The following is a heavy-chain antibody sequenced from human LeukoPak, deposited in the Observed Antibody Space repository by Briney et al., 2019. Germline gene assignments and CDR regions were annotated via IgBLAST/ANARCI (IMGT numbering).Heavy chain of an antibody. V-gene: IGHV4-4*02. CDR2: IYHSGST. D-gene: IGHD3-9*01. CDR1: GGSISSSDW. Sequence: KSSGTLSLTCAVSGGSISSSDWWSWVRQPPGKGLEWIGEIYHSGSTNYNPLFESRATISVDTSKNQFSLKLTSVTAADTAVYFCARGEDFERYYLAYWGQGTLVTVSS. CDR3: ARGEDFERYYLAY. J-gene: IGHJ4*02.